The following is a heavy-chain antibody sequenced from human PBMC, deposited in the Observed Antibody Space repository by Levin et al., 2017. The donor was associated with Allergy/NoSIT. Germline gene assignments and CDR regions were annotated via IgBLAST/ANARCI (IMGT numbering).Heavy chain of an antibody. Sequence: ESLKISCAASGFIFSRYWMSWVRQAQGKGLEWVANVKQDGSEKYYVDSVKGRFTISRDNARNSLYLDMNSLRAEDTAVYFCARDLPSTFGPNFDYWGQGTLVTVSS. CDR1: GFIFSRYW. CDR2: VKQDGSEK. J-gene: IGHJ4*02. CDR3: ARDLPSTFGPNFDY. D-gene: IGHD2-2*01. V-gene: IGHV3-7*01.